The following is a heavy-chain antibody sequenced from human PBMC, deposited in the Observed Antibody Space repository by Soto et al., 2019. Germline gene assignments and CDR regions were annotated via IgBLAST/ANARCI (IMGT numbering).Heavy chain of an antibody. J-gene: IGHJ6*02. D-gene: IGHD6-19*01. V-gene: IGHV1-46*01. CDR2: INPSGGST. CDR1: GYTFTSYY. CDR3: ATDQQWLVQTTDYYYYYGMDV. Sequence: ASVKVSCKASGYTFTSYYMHWVRQAPGQGLEWMGIINPSGGSTSYAQKFQGRVTMTRDTSTSTVYMELSSLRSEDMAVYYCATDQQWLVQTTDYYYYYGMDVWGQGTTVTVSS.